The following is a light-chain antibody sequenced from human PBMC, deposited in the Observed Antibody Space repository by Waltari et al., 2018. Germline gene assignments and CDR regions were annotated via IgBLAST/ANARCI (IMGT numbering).Light chain of an antibody. V-gene: IGLV3-19*01. CDR3: HSRDASGVGGS. Sequence: SSELTQDPAVSVAMGQTVRITCQGDSLRSYYASWYQQRPGQAPILVMYDKNNRPSGVPDRFSGSSSHNTASLTITGGQAEDEASYYCHSRDASGVGGSFGGGTKLTVL. CDR1: SLRSYY. CDR2: DKN. J-gene: IGLJ2*01.